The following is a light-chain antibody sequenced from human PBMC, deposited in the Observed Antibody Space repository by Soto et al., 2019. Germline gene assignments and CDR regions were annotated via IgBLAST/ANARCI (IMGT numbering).Light chain of an antibody. CDR3: SSYTGSHNIYV. CDR2: EVS. CDR1: SSDVGGYNY. V-gene: IGLV2-8*01. Sequence: QSALTQPPSASGSPGQSVTISCTGTSSDVGGYNYVSWYQQHPGKAPKLMIYEVSRRPSGVPDRFSGSKSGNTASLTVSGLQAEDEADYYCSSYTGSHNIYVFRTGTKLTVL. J-gene: IGLJ1*01.